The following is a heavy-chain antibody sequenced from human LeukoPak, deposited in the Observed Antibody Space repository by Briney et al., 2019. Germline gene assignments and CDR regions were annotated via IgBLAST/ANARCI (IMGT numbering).Heavy chain of an antibody. Sequence: PGGSLILSCAASGFTFTTFWMNWVRQVPGKGLVWVSLINPDGSTTTYADSVKGRFTISRDNAKNTVYLQMNSLRGEDTAVYYCARDLRGSPDRWGQGTLVTVSS. J-gene: IGHJ5*02. V-gene: IGHV3-74*01. CDR3: ARDLRGSPDR. D-gene: IGHD3-16*01. CDR1: GFTFTTFW. CDR2: INPDGSTT.